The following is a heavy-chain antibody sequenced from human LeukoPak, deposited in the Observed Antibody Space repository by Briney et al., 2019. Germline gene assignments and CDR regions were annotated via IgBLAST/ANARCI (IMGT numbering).Heavy chain of an antibody. J-gene: IGHJ4*02. CDR2: ISYSGGSI. D-gene: IGHD1-26*01. CDR3: AKAASGSYLYYFDY. Sequence: PGGSLRLSCAASGFTFSSYGMHWGREAPGKGREWVSTISYSGGSISYVDSVKGRFTISRDNSENTLYLQLNSLRAEDTAVYYCAKAASGSYLYYFDYWGQGTLVTVSS. V-gene: IGHV3-23*01. CDR1: GFTFSSYG.